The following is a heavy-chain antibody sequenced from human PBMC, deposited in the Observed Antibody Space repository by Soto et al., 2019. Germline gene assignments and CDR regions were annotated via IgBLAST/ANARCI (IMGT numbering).Heavy chain of an antibody. V-gene: IGHV3-23*01. CDR2: ISGSGDTT. Sequence: PGGSLRLSCVASGFTFSGYAMSWVRQAPGKGLEWVSTISGSGDTTHYADSVKGRFAISRDNSRNTVFLQMNSLGAEDTAIYYCAKSNQIFGVLIDYFYYGMDVWGHGTTVPASS. D-gene: IGHD3-3*01. J-gene: IGHJ6*02. CDR1: GFTFSGYA. CDR3: AKSNQIFGVLIDYFYYGMDV.